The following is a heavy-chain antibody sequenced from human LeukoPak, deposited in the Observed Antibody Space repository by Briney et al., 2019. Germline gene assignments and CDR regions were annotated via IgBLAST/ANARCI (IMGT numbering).Heavy chain of an antibody. CDR1: GGSIRSSY. CDR2: IYYSGTTSGST. V-gene: IGHV4-59*01. J-gene: IGHJ6*02. CDR3: ARGSGRYYYYGVDV. Sequence: YPSVTLSLTCTVSGGSIRSSYWSCIRHPPGKGLEWIRHIYYSGTTSGSTNYNPSLKSRVTISVDTSKNQFSLQVRSVTAADTAVYYCARGSGRYYYYGVDVWGQGTTVTVSS. D-gene: IGHD7-27*01.